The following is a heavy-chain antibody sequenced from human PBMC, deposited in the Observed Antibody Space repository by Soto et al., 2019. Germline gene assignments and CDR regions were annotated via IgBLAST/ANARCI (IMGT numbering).Heavy chain of an antibody. CDR1: GGSISSSSYY. Sequence: QLQLQESGPGLVKPSETLSLTCTVSGGSISSSSYYWGWIRQPPGKGLEWIGSIYYSGSTYYNPSLKSRVTISVHTSKNQFSLKLSSVTAADTAVYYCASSGWWYFDYWGQGTLVTVSS. D-gene: IGHD6-19*01. V-gene: IGHV4-39*01. CDR3: ASSGWWYFDY. CDR2: IYYSGST. J-gene: IGHJ4*02.